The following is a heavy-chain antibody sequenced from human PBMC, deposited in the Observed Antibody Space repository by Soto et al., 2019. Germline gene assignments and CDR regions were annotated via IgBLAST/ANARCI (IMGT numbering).Heavy chain of an antibody. Sequence: GSLRLSCDASGFTFNTYSMHWVRQPPGKGLEWLAAIWYDGTQKYYADSVKGRFIISRDNSKKTLYLEMNSLRAEDTAVYYCARAGGTTVTGLWHFDSWGQGTLVTVSS. V-gene: IGHV3-33*01. CDR1: GFTFNTYS. CDR2: IWYDGTQK. CDR3: ARAGGTTVTGLWHFDS. D-gene: IGHD4-17*01. J-gene: IGHJ4*02.